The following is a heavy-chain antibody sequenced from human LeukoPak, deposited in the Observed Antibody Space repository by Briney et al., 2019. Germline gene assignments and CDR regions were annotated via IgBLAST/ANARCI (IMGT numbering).Heavy chain of an antibody. CDR3: ARVGPNLWLDEAFDI. Sequence: PSETLPLTCTVSGGSISSSSYYWGWIRQPPGKGLEWIGSIYYSGSTYYNPSLKSRVTISVDTSKNQFSLKLSSVTAADTAVYYCARVGPNLWLDEAFDIWGQGTMVTVSS. CDR1: GGSISSSSYY. D-gene: IGHD3-10*01. J-gene: IGHJ3*02. CDR2: IYYSGST. V-gene: IGHV4-39*07.